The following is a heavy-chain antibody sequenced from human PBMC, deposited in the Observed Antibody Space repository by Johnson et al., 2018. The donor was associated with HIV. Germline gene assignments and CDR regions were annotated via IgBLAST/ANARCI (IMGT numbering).Heavy chain of an antibody. Sequence: QVQLVESGGGLVKPGGSLRLSCAASGFTFSDYGMHWVRQAPGKGLEWVAVISFDGSNEYYTDSVKGRFTISRDNSKTTLYLQMNSLRAEDTAVYYCASVYYDILTGYYYDALDIWGRGTMVTVSS. J-gene: IGHJ3*02. CDR1: GFTFSDYG. V-gene: IGHV3-30*04. D-gene: IGHD3-9*01. CDR3: ASVYYDILTGYYYDALDI. CDR2: ISFDGSNE.